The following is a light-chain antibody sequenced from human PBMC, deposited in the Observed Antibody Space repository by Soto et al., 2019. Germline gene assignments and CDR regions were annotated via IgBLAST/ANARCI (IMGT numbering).Light chain of an antibody. CDR2: GAS. J-gene: IGKJ5*01. CDR1: QSVSSY. CDR3: QQYGGTPPIT. V-gene: IGKV3-20*01. Sequence: EIVLAHSPATLSLSPLEIATLSFRASQSVSSYLAWYQQKPGQAPRFLIYGASSRATGIPDRFSGSGSGTDFTLTISRLEPEDFAVYYCQQYGGTPPITFGQGTRLEIK.